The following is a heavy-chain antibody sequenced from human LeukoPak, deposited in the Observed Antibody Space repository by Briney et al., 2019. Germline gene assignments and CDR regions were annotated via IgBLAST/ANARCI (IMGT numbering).Heavy chain of an antibody. V-gene: IGHV3-74*01. CDR3: AAGGEGYFDY. D-gene: IGHD3-16*01. CDR1: GFTFSSYW. J-gene: IGHJ4*02. CDR2: INSDGSST. Sequence: GGSLRLSCAASGFTFSSYWMHRVRQAPGKGLVWVSRINSDGSSTSYADPVKGRFTISRDNAKNTLYLQMNSLRAEDTAVYYCAAGGEGYFDYWGQGTLVTVSS.